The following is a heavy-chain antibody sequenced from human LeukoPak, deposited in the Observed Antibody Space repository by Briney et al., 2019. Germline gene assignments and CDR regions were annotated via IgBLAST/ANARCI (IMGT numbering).Heavy chain of an antibody. V-gene: IGHV3-15*01. CDR3: PPEDPTVVTPYSWSDTFYI. CDR2: IKSKTDGGTT. D-gene: IGHD4-23*01. Sequence: GGSLRLSCAASGFTFSNAWLSWVRQAPGKGLEWVGGIKSKTDGGTTDYAAPVKGRFTISRDDSKNTQYLQMNRLKTEETGVQCTPPEDPTVVTPYSWSDTFYISGQRTKCSASS. J-gene: IGHJ3*02. CDR1: GFTFSNAW.